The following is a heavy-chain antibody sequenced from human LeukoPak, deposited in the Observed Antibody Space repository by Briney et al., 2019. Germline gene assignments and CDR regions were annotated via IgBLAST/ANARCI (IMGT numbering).Heavy chain of an antibody. J-gene: IGHJ3*02. CDR2: IKQDGSEK. Sequence: PGGSLRLSCAASGFTFSSYWMSWVRQAPGKGLEWVANIKQDGSEKYYVDSVKGRFAISRDNAKNSLYLQMNSLRAEDTAVYYCARGFWLPLPDIWGQGTMVTVSS. D-gene: IGHD3-3*01. CDR1: GFTFSSYW. CDR3: ARGFWLPLPDI. V-gene: IGHV3-7*01.